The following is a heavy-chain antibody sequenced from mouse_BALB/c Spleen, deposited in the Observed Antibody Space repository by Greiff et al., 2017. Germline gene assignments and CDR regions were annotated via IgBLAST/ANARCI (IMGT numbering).Heavy chain of an antibody. D-gene: IGHD1-1*02. Sequence: EVQRVESGGGLVQPGGSRKLSCAASGFTFSSFGMHWVRQAPEKGLEWVAYISSGSSTIYYADTVKGRFTISRDNPKNTLFLQMTSLRSEDTAMYYCARNYDYAMYYWGQGTSVTVSS. CDR3: ARNYDYAMYY. V-gene: IGHV5-17*02. CDR2: ISSGSSTI. CDR1: GFTFSSFG. J-gene: IGHJ4*01.